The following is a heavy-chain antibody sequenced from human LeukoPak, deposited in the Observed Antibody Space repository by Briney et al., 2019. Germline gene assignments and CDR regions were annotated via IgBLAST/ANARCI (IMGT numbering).Heavy chain of an antibody. CDR3: ARDWSEVNYFFDY. CDR1: GGSFSGYY. D-gene: IGHD4-11*01. V-gene: IGHV4-34*01. J-gene: IGHJ4*02. Sequence: SETLSLTCAVYGGSFSGYYWSWIRQPPGKGLEWIGEINHSGSTNYNPSLKSRVTISVDTSKNQFSLKLSSVTAADTAVYYCARDWSEVNYFFDYWGQGTLVTVSS. CDR2: INHSGST.